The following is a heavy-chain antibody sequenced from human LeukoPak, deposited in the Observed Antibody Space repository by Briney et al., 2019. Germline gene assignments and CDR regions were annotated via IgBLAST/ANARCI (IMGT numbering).Heavy chain of an antibody. V-gene: IGHV4-61*09. J-gene: IGHJ6*04. D-gene: IGHD4-17*01. CDR2: FYSSTRT. Sequence: SETLSLTCTVSGDSLTSGSRYWSWIRQPAGKGLEWIGHFYSSTRTTYNPSLESRVTISGDTAKSQFSLKLDSVTAADTAVYFCARCMSELDYGDYAYYYHMDVWGKGTTVTVSS. CDR1: GDSLTSGSRY. CDR3: ARCMSELDYGDYAYYYHMDV.